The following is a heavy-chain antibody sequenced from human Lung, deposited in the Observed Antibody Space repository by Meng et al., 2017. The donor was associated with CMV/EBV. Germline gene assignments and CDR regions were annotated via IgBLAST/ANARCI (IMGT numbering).Heavy chain of an antibody. V-gene: IGHV1-18*01. CDR2: IRVYNGDT. CDR1: GYTFTSYG. CDR3: ARRGPSYCGVDCLAWFDP. Sequence: SVXVSXXASGYTFTSYGINWVRQAPGQGLEWMGWIRVYNGDTKYAQKFQGRVTMATDTSTSTAYMELRSLRSDDTAVYYCARRGPSYCGVDCLAWFDPWGQGTLVTVSS. D-gene: IGHD2-21*01. J-gene: IGHJ5*02.